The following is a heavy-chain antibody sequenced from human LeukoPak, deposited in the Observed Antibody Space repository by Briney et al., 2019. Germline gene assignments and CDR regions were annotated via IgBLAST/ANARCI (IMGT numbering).Heavy chain of an antibody. CDR2: INHSGSN. CDR3: ARAVTVAGSSDY. J-gene: IGHJ4*02. D-gene: IGHD6-19*01. CDR1: GGSFSGYY. Sequence: PSETLSLTCAVYGGSFSGYYWSWIRQPPGKGLEWIGEINHSGSNNYNPSLKSRVNISLDTSKNQFSLKLRSVTAADTAVYYCARAVTVAGSSDYWGQGTLVTVSS. V-gene: IGHV4-34*01.